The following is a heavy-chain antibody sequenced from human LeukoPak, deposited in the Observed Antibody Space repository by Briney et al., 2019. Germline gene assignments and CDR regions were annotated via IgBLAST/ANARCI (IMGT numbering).Heavy chain of an antibody. CDR3: ARDPVGAIGYGMDV. Sequence: GGSLRLSCAASGFTVSSNNISWVRQAPGKGLEWVSVIYSGGKTYYADSVKGRFTISRDNSKNTLYLQMNSLRAEDTAVYYCARDPVGAIGYGMDVWGQGTTVTVSS. D-gene: IGHD1-26*01. V-gene: IGHV3-53*01. J-gene: IGHJ6*02. CDR2: IYSGGKT. CDR1: GFTVSSNN.